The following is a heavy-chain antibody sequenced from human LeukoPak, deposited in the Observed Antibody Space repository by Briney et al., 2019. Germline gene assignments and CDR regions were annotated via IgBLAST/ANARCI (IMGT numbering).Heavy chain of an antibody. D-gene: IGHD3-22*01. CDR1: GFTFSSYS. V-gene: IGHV3-21*01. CDR2: ISSSSSYI. Sequence: KPGGSLRLSCAASGFTFSSYSMNWVRQAPGKGLEWVSSISSSSSYIYYADSVKGRFTISRDNAKNSLYLQMNSLRAEDTAVYCCARDSAHGPPPYYYDSSGYDYWGQGTLVTVSS. J-gene: IGHJ4*02. CDR3: ARDSAHGPPPYYYDSSGYDY.